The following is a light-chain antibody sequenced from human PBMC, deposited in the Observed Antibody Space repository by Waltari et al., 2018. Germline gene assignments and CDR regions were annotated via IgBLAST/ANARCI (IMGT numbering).Light chain of an antibody. V-gene: IGKV1-33*01. CDR1: QDIRKY. Sequence: DIQMTQSPSSLSASVGDRVTITCQASQDIRKYLNWYQQIPGKAPQLLIYNASILETGVPSRFSGSGSGTHFTFTINTLPPEDIATYYCQQYDDLPLTFGGGTKVEIK. J-gene: IGKJ4*01. CDR3: QQYDDLPLT. CDR2: NAS.